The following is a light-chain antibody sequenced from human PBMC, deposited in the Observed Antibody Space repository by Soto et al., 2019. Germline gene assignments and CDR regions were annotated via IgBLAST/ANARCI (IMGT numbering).Light chain of an antibody. CDR1: QGIRND. J-gene: IGKJ1*01. Sequence: DIQMTQSPSSLSASVGDRVTITCRASQGIRNDLGWYQQKPGKAPKRLIYAASSLQSGVPSRFSGSDYGTDFPLTISTRQPEDFASYCGLNQNSSRWTFGKGPKGKIK. CDR3: LNQNSSRWT. V-gene: IGKV1-17*01. CDR2: AAS.